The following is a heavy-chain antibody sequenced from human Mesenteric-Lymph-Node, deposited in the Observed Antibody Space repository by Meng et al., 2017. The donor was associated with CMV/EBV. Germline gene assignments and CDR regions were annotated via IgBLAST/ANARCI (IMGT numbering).Heavy chain of an antibody. CDR2: ITSSNYI. V-gene: IGHV3-21*01. CDR1: GFTVSSNY. CDR3: ARDDTVTTPLDY. D-gene: IGHD4-17*01. Sequence: GESLKISCAASGFTVSSNYMSWVRQAPGKGLEWVSSITSSNYIYYADSVKGRFTISRDNAKNSLYLQMNSLRAEDTAVYYCARDDTVTTPLDYWGQGTLVTVSS. J-gene: IGHJ4*02.